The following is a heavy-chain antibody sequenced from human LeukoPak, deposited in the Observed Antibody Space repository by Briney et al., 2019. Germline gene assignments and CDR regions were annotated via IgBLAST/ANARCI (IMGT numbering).Heavy chain of an antibody. D-gene: IGHD3-16*01. CDR1: RFTLSDYY. J-gene: IGHJ4*02. V-gene: IGHV3-11*01. CDR3: ARDLVDDYVWGSYCY. Sequence: GGSLRLSCAASRFTLSDYYMSWIRQAPGRGREGVSYISSSGSTIYYADSVRGRFTISRDNAKNSLYLQMNSLRAEDTAVYYCARDLVDDYVWGSYCYWGQGTLVTVSS. CDR2: ISSSGSTI.